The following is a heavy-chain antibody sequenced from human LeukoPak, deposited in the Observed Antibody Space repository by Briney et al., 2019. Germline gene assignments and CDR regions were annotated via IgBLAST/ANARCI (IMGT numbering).Heavy chain of an antibody. CDR3: ARIDTYSSSWSPFDY. J-gene: IGHJ4*02. CDR2: TYYRSKWYN. CDR1: GDSVSSNSAA. D-gene: IGHD6-13*01. V-gene: IGHV6-1*01. Sequence: SQTLSLTCAISGDSVSSNSAAWNWIRQSPSRGLEWLGRTYYRSKWYNDYAVSVKSRITINPDTSKNQFSLQLNSATPEDTAVYYCARIDTYSSSWSPFDYWGQGTLVTVSP.